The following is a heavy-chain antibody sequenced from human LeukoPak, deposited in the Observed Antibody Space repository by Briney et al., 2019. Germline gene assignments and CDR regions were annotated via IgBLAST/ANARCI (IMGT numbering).Heavy chain of an antibody. D-gene: IGHD6-6*01. V-gene: IGHV3-21*01. CDR2: ISSSSSYI. J-gene: IGHJ6*03. CDR3: ARDVKYSTSPGYYMDV. Sequence: PGGSLRLSCAASGFTFSIYSMNWVRQAPGKWLEWVSSISSSSSYIYYADSVKGRFTISRDNSKNTLYLQMNSLRLEDTAVYYCARDVKYSTSPGYYMDVWGKGTTVTVSS. CDR1: GFTFSIYS.